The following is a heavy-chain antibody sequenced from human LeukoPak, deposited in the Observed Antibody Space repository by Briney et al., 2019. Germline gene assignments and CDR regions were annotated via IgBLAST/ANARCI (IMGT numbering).Heavy chain of an antibody. D-gene: IGHD3-3*01. CDR3: ARHIPNYDFWSGYPRWFDP. CDR2: IYYSGST. CDR1: GGSLSSGSYY. J-gene: IGHJ5*02. V-gene: IGHV4-39*01. Sequence: PSETLSLTCTVSGGSLSSGSYYWGWIRQPPGKGLEWIGSIYYSGSTYYNPSLKSRVTISVDTSKNQFSLKLSSVTAADTAVYYCARHIPNYDFWSGYPRWFDPWGQGTLVTVSS.